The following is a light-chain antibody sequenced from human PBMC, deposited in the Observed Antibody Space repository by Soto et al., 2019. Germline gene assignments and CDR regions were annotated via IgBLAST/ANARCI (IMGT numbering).Light chain of an antibody. CDR2: GVS. Sequence: IVMTQSPATLSVSPGERATLSCRASQSVTSNLAWYQQKPGQAPRLLMYGVSTRATGIPARFGGSGSATEFTLTISSLQSEDFAVYYCQQYSQWPLTFGGGTRWIS. CDR3: QQYSQWPLT. CDR1: QSVTSN. J-gene: IGKJ4*01. V-gene: IGKV3-15*01.